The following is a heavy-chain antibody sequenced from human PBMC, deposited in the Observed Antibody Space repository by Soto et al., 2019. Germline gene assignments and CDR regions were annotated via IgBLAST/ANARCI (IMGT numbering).Heavy chain of an antibody. CDR1: GCSISSYY. CDR2: IYYSGST. V-gene: IGHV4-59*01. J-gene: IGHJ4*02. CDR3: ARAAYYYDSSGYYLASFDY. Sequence: PSETLSLTCTVSGCSISSYYWSWIRQPPGKGLEWIGYIYYSGSTNYNPSLKSRVTISVDTSKNQFSLKLSSVTAADTAVYYCARAAYYYDSSGYYLASFDYWGQGTLVTVSS. D-gene: IGHD3-22*01.